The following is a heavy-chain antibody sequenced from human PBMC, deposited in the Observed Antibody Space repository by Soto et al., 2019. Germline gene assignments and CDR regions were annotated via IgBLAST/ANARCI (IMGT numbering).Heavy chain of an antibody. CDR2: IYYSGST. J-gene: IGHJ2*01. CDR3: ARRVESGYTIDFDL. CDR1: GGSISSGDYY. V-gene: IGHV4-30-4*01. D-gene: IGHD3-16*02. Sequence: QVQLQESGPGLVKPSQTLSLTCTVPGGSISSGDYYWTWIRQPPGKGLEWIGYIYYSGSTNYNPPLSSRGTISVDTSNNQFSLNLSSVTAADTAVYYCARRVESGYTIDFDLWGRGTLVTVSS.